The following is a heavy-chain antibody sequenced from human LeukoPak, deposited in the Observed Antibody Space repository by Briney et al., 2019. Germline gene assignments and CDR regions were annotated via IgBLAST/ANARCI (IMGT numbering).Heavy chain of an antibody. CDR3: ARARRSTGSYAC. V-gene: IGHV4-30-4*08. J-gene: IGHJ4*02. CDR1: GGSISSGDYY. Sequence: SETLSLTCTVSGGSISSGDYYWSWIRQPPGKGLEWIGYIYYSGSTYYNPSLKSRATISVDTSKNQFSLKLSSVIAADTAVYYCARARRSTGSYACWGQGTLVTVSS. D-gene: IGHD3-16*01. CDR2: IYYSGST.